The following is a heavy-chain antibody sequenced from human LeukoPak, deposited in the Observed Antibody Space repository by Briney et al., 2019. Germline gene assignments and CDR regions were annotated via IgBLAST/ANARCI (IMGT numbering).Heavy chain of an antibody. CDR1: GFAFSSFW. D-gene: IGHD3-16*01. CDR2: IRPDGSGA. CDR3: ASADTGRGNSRNYD. V-gene: IGHV3-7*01. Sequence: GGSLRLSCAASGFAFSSFWMGWVRQAPGKGLEWVANIRPDGSGASYVDSVKGRFTISRDNAKNSLYLQMNSLRVEDTAVYFCASADTGRGNSRNYDWGQGTLVTVSS. J-gene: IGHJ1*01.